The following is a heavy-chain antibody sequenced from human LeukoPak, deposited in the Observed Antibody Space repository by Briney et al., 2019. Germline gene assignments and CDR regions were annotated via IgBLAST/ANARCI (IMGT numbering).Heavy chain of an antibody. J-gene: IGHJ3*02. Sequence: ASVKVSCKASGYTFTSYDINYVRQATGQPLEWMGWMNPNSGNTGYAQKYQGRVTITRNTSISTAYMELSSLSSEDTAVYYCARVPPRLELRGAFDIWGQGTMVTVSS. V-gene: IGHV1-8*03. D-gene: IGHD1-7*01. CDR2: MNPNSGNT. CDR1: GYTFTSYD. CDR3: ARVPPRLELRGAFDI.